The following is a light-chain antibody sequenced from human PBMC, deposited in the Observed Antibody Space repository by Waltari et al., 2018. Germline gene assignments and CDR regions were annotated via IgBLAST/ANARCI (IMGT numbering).Light chain of an antibody. CDR3: QQYNNWWT. Sequence: EIVLTQSPATLSLSPGERATLSCRASQSVSSYLAGYQQKPGQAPRLLIYDASNRATGIPARFSGSGSGTEFTLTISSLQSEDFAVYYCQQYNNWWTFGQGTKVEIK. V-gene: IGKV3-11*01. CDR1: QSVSSY. CDR2: DAS. J-gene: IGKJ1*01.